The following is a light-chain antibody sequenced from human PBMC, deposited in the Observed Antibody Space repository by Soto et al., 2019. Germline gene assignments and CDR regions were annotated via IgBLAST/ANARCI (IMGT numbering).Light chain of an antibody. J-gene: IGLJ2*01. Sequence: QSVLPQPPSASGTPGQRVTISCSGSSSNIGSNAVNWYQQVTGTAPKLLIYSNNQLPSGVPDRFSGSKSGTSASLAISGLQSEDEADYYCAAWDDSLNGVVFGGGTKLTVL. CDR3: AAWDDSLNGVV. CDR1: SSNIGSNA. V-gene: IGLV1-44*01. CDR2: SNN.